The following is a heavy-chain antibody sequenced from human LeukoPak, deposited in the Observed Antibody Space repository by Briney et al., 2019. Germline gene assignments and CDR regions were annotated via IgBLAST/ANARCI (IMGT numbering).Heavy chain of an antibody. CDR1: GGSISSYY. CDR3: ARFSLGGAIDQYYFDY. CDR2: IYYSGST. D-gene: IGHD3-10*01. Sequence: SETLSLTCTVSGGSISSYYWSWIRQPPGKGLEWIGYIYYSGSTNYNPSLKSRVTISVDTSKNQFSLKLSSVPAADTAVYYCARFSLGGAIDQYYFDYWGQGTLVTVSS. V-gene: IGHV4-59*01. J-gene: IGHJ4*02.